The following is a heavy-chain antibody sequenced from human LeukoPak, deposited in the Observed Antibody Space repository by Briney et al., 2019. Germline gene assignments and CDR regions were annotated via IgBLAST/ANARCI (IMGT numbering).Heavy chain of an antibody. CDR2: IRSDGSNK. D-gene: IGHD2-21*02. Sequence: GGSLRLSCAASGFSFSTYGMHWVRQAPGKGLEWVALIRSDGSNKYYADSVKGRFIISRDNSKSMLYLQMNSLRDEDTAVYYCATGDCGGDCYSSYFDYWGQGTLVTVSS. V-gene: IGHV3-30*02. CDR3: ATGDCGGDCYSSYFDY. CDR1: GFSFSTYG. J-gene: IGHJ4*02.